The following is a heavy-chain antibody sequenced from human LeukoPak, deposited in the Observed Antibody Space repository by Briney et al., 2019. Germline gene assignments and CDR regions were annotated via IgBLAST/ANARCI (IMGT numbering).Heavy chain of an antibody. J-gene: IGHJ4*02. CDR3: ARGEYYYDSSGYPEY. D-gene: IGHD3-22*01. V-gene: IGHV3-33*03. CDR2: IWYDGNRK. Sequence: PGGSLRLSCAASEFTLSSYGMHWVRQAPGKGLEWVAVIWYDGNRKIYGDSVKGRFTISRDNSKNTLYLQMNNLRAEDTAVYYCARGEYYYDSSGYPEYWGQGTLVTVSS. CDR1: EFTLSSYG.